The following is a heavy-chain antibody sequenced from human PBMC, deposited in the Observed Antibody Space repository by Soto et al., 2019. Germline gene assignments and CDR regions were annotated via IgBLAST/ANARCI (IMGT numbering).Heavy chain of an antibody. CDR1: GGSISRNNW. Sequence: VQLQESGPGLSNPSGTLSLTCAVSGGSISRNNWWSWVHPPPGKGLEWIGEIFHEGSDNYNPSLKGRVTISVDTSNNQVALNQNSVTAADTAISYCAIVMDGPTYLPSGLDYWGQGALVTVSS. D-gene: IGHD3-3*01. J-gene: IGHJ4*02. CDR3: AIVMDGPTYLPSGLDY. CDR2: IFHEGSD. V-gene: IGHV4-4*02.